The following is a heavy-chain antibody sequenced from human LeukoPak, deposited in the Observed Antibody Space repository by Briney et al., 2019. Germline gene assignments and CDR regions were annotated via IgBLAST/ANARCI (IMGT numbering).Heavy chain of an antibody. D-gene: IGHD2-2*01. V-gene: IGHV3-23*01. J-gene: IGHJ4*02. CDR2: TSGSGGTT. CDR1: GFSFSSYA. CDR3: AKALTSYCSSTSCYVTDY. Sequence: GGSLRLSCAASGFSFSSYAMNWVRQAPGKGLEWVSGTSGSGGTTYYADSVKGRFTISRDNSKNTLYLQMNSLRAEDTAIYYCAKALTSYCSSTSCYVTDYWGQGTLVTVSS.